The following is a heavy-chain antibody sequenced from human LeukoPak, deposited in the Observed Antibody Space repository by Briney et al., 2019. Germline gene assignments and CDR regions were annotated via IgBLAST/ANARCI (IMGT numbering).Heavy chain of an antibody. V-gene: IGHV3-30*04. Sequence: QAGGSLRLSCAGSGFTFSLYNMHWVRQAPGKGLEWVALISFGGSPTYYADSVRGRFTTSRDNSKNTLFLQMSSLKAEDTAVYYCAREGASNGYHYGMDVWGQGTTVSVSS. CDR3: AREGASNGYHYGMDV. CDR2: ISFGGSPT. J-gene: IGHJ6*02. CDR1: GFTFSLYN. D-gene: IGHD5-12*01.